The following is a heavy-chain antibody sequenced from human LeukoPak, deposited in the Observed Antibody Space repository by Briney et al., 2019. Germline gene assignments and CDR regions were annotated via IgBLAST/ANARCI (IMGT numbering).Heavy chain of an antibody. Sequence: SETLSLTCTVSGDSIRSFYWSWVRQPAGQGLEYIGHMYISGSTTYNPSLKSRVTMSVDLAKNEVSLKLTSVTAADTAIYFCASLDGETFAHWGRGTLVLVSS. CDR1: GDSIRSFY. CDR3: ASLDGETFAH. CDR2: MYISGST. J-gene: IGHJ4*02. V-gene: IGHV4-4*07. D-gene: IGHD3-3*01.